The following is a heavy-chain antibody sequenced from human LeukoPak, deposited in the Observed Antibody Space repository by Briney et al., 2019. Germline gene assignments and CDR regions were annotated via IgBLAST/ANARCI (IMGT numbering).Heavy chain of an antibody. CDR2: INWDDQK. D-gene: IGHD3-22*01. CDR1: GFSLNTSGVG. J-gene: IGHJ5*02. CDR3: AHRRDSSGYQYRYWFAP. Sequence: SGPTLVKPTQTLTLTCTFSGFSLNTSGVGVGWIRQPPGKALEWLALINWDDQKVYSPSLQSRLSITKDTSKNQVVLTMTNVDPVDTATYYCAHRRDSSGYQYRYWFAPWGQGTLVTVSS. V-gene: IGHV2-5*02.